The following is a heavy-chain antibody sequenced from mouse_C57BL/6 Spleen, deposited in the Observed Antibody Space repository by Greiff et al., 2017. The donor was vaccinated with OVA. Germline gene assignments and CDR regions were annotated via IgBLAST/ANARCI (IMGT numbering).Heavy chain of an antibody. CDR2: IDPEDGDT. CDR3: TPFITTVEGGLAY. CDR1: GFTIKDYY. V-gene: IGHV14-1*01. D-gene: IGHD1-1*01. Sequence: VQLQQSGAELVRPGASVKLSCTASGFTIKDYYMHWVKQRPEQGLEWIGRIDPEDGDTEYAPKFQGKATMTADTSSNTAYLQLSSLTSEDTAVYYCTPFITTVEGGLAYWGQGTLVTVSA. J-gene: IGHJ3*01.